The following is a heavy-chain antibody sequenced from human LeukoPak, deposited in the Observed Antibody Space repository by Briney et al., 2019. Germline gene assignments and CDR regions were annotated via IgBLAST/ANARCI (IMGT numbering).Heavy chain of an antibody. CDR1: GGSISSYY. D-gene: IGHD2-2*01. Sequence: SETLSLTCTVSGGSISSYYWSWIRQPPGKGLEWIGYIYYSGSTNYNPSLKSRVTISVDTSKNQFSLKLSSVTAADTAVYYCARDNQLGYCSSTSCYLGRVVGYYYYYMDVWGKGTTVTVSS. CDR2: IYYSGST. V-gene: IGHV4-59*01. J-gene: IGHJ6*03. CDR3: ARDNQLGYCSSTSCYLGRVVGYYYYYMDV.